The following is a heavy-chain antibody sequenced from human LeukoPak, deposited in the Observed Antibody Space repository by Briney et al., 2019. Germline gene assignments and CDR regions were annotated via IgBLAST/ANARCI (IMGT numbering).Heavy chain of an antibody. CDR2: INPHSGVT. Sequence: ASVKVSCKASGYTFTSYGISWVRQAPGQGLEWMGYINPHSGVTSSPQNFQGRVTMTTDTSISAAYMELSSLISDDTAMYYCVREGNELLSKNFDYWGPGTLVTVSS. CDR3: VREGNELLSKNFDY. V-gene: IGHV1-18*01. D-gene: IGHD2-21*02. CDR1: GYTFTSYG. J-gene: IGHJ4*02.